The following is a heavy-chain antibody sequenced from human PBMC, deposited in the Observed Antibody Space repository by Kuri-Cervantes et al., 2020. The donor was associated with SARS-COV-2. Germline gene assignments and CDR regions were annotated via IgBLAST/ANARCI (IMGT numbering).Heavy chain of an antibody. CDR2: ISGSGDDT. J-gene: IGHJ5*02. CDR1: GLSFSNYA. D-gene: IGHD5-12*01. Sequence: GGSLRLSCAASGLSFSNYAMSWVRQAPGKGLEWVSGISGSGDDTHYADSVKGRFTISRDNSKNTLYLQMNSLRAEDTAVYYCAKGGSILATINRWASSWGQGTLVTVSS. V-gene: IGHV3-23*01. CDR3: AKGGSILATINRWASS.